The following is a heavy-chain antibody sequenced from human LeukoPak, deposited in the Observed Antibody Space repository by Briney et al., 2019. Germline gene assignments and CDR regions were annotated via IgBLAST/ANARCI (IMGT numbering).Heavy chain of an antibody. CDR1: GGSISSYY. Sequence: PSETLSLTCTVSGGSISSYYWSWIRQPPGKGLEWIGEINHSGSANYNPSLKSRVTISVDTSKNQFSLKLTSVTAADTVMYYCARGLCRSSHYDFWSGYLCPNWFDPWGQGTLVTVSS. D-gene: IGHD3-3*01. CDR2: INHSGSA. V-gene: IGHV4-34*01. CDR3: ARGLCRSSHYDFWSGYLCPNWFDP. J-gene: IGHJ5*02.